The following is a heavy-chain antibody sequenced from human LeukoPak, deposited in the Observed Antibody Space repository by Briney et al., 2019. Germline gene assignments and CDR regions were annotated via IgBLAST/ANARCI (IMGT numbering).Heavy chain of an antibody. D-gene: IGHD5-18*01. CDR3: LTIVETAIDAFDI. Sequence: PGGSLRLSCTASGFTFRKYRVHWVRQAPGKGLVWVSRINPDDGSTSYADSVKGRFTISRDSAKSTLYLQMNSLRAEDTAVYYCLTIVETAIDAFDIWGQGAKVTVSS. CDR2: INPDDGST. V-gene: IGHV3-74*01. CDR1: GFTFRKYR. J-gene: IGHJ3*02.